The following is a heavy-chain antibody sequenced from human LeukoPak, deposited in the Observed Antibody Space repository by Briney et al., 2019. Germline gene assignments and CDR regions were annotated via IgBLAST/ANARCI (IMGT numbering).Heavy chain of an antibody. J-gene: IGHJ3*02. V-gene: IGHV4-38-2*01. CDR2: IYHSGST. CDR3: ARGKYQVSIFCTPGSCYPGAFDI. Sequence: SETLSLTCAVSGYSISSGYYWGWIRQPPGKGLEWIGSIYHSGSTYYNPSLKSRVTISVDTSKNQFSLKLSPVTAADTAVYYCARGKYQVSIFCTPGSCYPGAFDIWGQGTMGTVSS. D-gene: IGHD2-15*01. CDR1: GYSISSGYY.